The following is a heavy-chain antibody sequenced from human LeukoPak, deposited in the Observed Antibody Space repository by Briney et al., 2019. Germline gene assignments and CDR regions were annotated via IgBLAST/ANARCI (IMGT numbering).Heavy chain of an antibody. CDR3: ARLGDYYDSSGYYYGY. V-gene: IGHV1-46*01. D-gene: IGHD3-22*01. Sequence: ASVKVSCKASGYTFTSYYMHWVRQAPGQGLEWMGIINPSGGSTRYAQKFQGRVTMTRDTSTSTVDMELSSLRSEDTAVYYCARLGDYYDSSGYYYGYWGQGTLVTVSS. J-gene: IGHJ4*02. CDR1: GYTFTSYY. CDR2: INPSGGST.